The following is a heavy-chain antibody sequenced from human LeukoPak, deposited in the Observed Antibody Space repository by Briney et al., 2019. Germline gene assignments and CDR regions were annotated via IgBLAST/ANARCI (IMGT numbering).Heavy chain of an antibody. D-gene: IGHD3-22*01. Sequence: GGSLRLSCAVSGITLSNYGMSWVRQAPGKGLEWVAGISDSGGRTNYADSVKGRFTISRDNPKNTLYLQMNSLRAEDTAVYYCAKDTPRRTMIVVGFDYWGQGTLVTVSS. J-gene: IGHJ4*02. CDR1: GITLSNYG. CDR2: ISDSGGRT. V-gene: IGHV3-23*01. CDR3: AKDTPRRTMIVVGFDY.